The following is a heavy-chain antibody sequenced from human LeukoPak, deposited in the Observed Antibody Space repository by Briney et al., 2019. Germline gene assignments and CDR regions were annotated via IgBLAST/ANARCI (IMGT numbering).Heavy chain of an antibody. CDR3: AKAGPYDWVDREGYYFDY. V-gene: IGHV3-23*01. D-gene: IGHD3-16*01. Sequence: PGGSLKLSCAASGFTFSSYAMSWVRQAPGKGLEWVSAISGSGGSTYYADSVKGRFTISRDNSKNTLYLQMNSLRAEDTAVYYCAKAGPYDWVDREGYYFDYWGQGTLVTVSS. J-gene: IGHJ4*02. CDR2: ISGSGGST. CDR1: GFTFSSYA.